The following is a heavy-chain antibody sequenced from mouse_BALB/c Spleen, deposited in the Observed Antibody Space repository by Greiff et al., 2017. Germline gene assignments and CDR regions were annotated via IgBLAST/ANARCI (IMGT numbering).Heavy chain of an antibody. V-gene: IGHV5-9-4*01. D-gene: IGHD2-4*01. Sequence: EVQVVESGGGLVKPGGSLKLSCAASGFTFSSYAMSWVRQSPEKRLEWVAEISSGGSYTYYPDTVTGRFTISRDNAKNTLYLEMSSLRSEDTAMYYCASTMITTTGHWGQGTLVTVSA. J-gene: IGHJ3*01. CDR1: GFTFSSYA. CDR3: ASTMITTTGH. CDR2: ISSGGSYT.